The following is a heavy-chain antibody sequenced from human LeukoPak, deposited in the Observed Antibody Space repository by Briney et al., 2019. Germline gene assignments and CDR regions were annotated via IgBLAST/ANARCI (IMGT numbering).Heavy chain of an antibody. J-gene: IGHJ3*02. D-gene: IGHD5-18*01. V-gene: IGHV4-39*07. Sequence: SETLSLTCTVSGGSISSSSYYWGWIRQPPGKGLEWIGSIYYSGSTYYNPSLKSRVTISVDTSKNQFSLKLSSVTAADTAVYYCARIQLLSDAFDIWGQGTMVTVSS. CDR3: ARIQLLSDAFDI. CDR2: IYYSGST. CDR1: GGSISSSSYY.